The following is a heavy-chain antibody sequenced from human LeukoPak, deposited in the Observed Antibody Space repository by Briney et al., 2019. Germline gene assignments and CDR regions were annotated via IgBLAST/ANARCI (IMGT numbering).Heavy chain of an antibody. CDR2: IYTSGST. CDR3: AREGRRSGYIRSFDY. V-gene: IGHV4-4*07. J-gene: IGHJ4*02. CDR1: GGSISSYY. Sequence: SETLSLTCTVSGGSISSYYWSWIRQPAGKGPEWIGRIYTSGSTNYNPSLKSRVTMSVDTSKNQFSLKLSSVTAADTAVYYCAREGRRSGYIRSFDYWGQGTLVTVSS. D-gene: IGHD3-22*01.